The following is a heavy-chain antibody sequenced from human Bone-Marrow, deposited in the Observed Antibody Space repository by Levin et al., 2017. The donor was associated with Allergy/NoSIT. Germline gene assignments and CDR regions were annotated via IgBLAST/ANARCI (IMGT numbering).Heavy chain of an antibody. D-gene: IGHD6-13*01. Sequence: PGGSLRLSCAASGFTFSSYAMHWVRQAPGKGLEWVAVISYDGSNKYYADSVKGRFTISRDNSKNTLYLQMNSLRAEDTAVYYCARDRRIAAAGTLDYWGQGTLVTVSS. CDR2: ISYDGSNK. CDR1: GFTFSSYA. CDR3: ARDRRIAAAGTLDY. V-gene: IGHV3-30*04. J-gene: IGHJ4*02.